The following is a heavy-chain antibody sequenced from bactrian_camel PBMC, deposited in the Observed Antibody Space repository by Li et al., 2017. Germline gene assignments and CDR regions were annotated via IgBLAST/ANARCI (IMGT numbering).Heavy chain of an antibody. J-gene: IGHJ4*01. Sequence: VQLVESGGGLVQPGGSLRLSCAASGFGFSTYAMSWVRQAPGKGLEWVAGITGESESTIYGASVKGRFTVSRDNGKNTLYLQLNSLKSEDTALYYCATWGVRWQSPLFGYWGQGTQVTVS. D-gene: IGHD6*01. CDR2: ITGESEST. V-gene: IGHV3S42*01. CDR1: GFGFSTYA. CDR3: ATWGVRWQSPLFGY.